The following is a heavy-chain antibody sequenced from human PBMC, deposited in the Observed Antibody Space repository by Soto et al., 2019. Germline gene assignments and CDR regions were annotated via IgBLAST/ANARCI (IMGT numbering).Heavy chain of an antibody. CDR1: GYAFTTYG. D-gene: IGHD1-1*01. Sequence: QVHLVQSGAEVKKPGASVKVSCQGSGYAFTTYGITWVRQAPGQGLEWMGWISAHNGNTNYAQKLQGRVTVTRDTSTSTAYMELRILRYAVTAVYYCARGRYGDYWGQGALVTVPS. V-gene: IGHV1-18*01. CDR2: ISAHNGNT. CDR3: ARGRYGDY. J-gene: IGHJ4*02.